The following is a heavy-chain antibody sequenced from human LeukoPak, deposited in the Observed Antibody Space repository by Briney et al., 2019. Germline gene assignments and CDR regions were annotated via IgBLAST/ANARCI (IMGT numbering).Heavy chain of an antibody. D-gene: IGHD3-9*01. CDR2: IASDGSST. J-gene: IGHJ4*02. CDR1: GFTFSSYW. V-gene: IGHV3-74*01. CDR3: ARVFTGYFDWLLYGGYFDY. Sequence: PGGSLRLSCAASGFTFSSYWMNWVRQAPGKGLVWVSRIASDGSSTTYADSVKGRFTISRDNSKNTLYLQMNSLRAEDTAVYYCARVFTGYFDWLLYGGYFDYWGQGTLVTVSS.